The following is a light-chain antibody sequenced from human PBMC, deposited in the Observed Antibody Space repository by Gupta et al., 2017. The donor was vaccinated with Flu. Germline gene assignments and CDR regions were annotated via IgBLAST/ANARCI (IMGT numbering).Light chain of an antibody. CDR2: QNN. V-gene: IGLV3-1*01. CDR1: HLGNKY. Sequence: SYELTQPPSVSVSPGQTASITCSGDHLGNKYASWYQQRPGQSPVLVIYQNNRRPSGIPERFSGSNSGSTATLTINGTQTMDEADYYCQAWDSDTVVFGGGTKLTIL. CDR3: QAWDSDTVV. J-gene: IGLJ2*01.